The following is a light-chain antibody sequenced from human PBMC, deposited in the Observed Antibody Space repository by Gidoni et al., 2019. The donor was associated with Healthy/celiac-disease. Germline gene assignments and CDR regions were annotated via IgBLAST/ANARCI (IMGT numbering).Light chain of an antibody. CDR3: CSYAGSYPYV. J-gene: IGLJ1*01. Sequence: QSALTQPPSVSGSPGQSVTISCTGTSSDVGGYNYAPWYQQHPGKAPKLMIYDVSKRPSGVPDRFSGSKSGNTASLTISGLQAEDEADYYCCSYAGSYPYVFGTGTKVTVL. V-gene: IGLV2-11*01. CDR1: SSDVGGYNY. CDR2: DVS.